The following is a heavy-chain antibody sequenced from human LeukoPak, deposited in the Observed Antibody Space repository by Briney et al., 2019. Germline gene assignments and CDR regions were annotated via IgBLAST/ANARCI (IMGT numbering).Heavy chain of an antibody. J-gene: IGHJ6*03. CDR1: GYSISSGYY. D-gene: IGHD4-17*01. V-gene: IGHV4-38-2*02. Sequence: PSETLFLTCTVSGYSISSGYYWGWIRQPPGKGLEWIGSIYHSGSTYYNPSLKSRVTISVDTSKNQFPLKLSSVTAADTAVYYCTRSPYGDVYYYYYMDVWGKGTTVTVSS. CDR3: TRSPYGDVYYYYYMDV. CDR2: IYHSGST.